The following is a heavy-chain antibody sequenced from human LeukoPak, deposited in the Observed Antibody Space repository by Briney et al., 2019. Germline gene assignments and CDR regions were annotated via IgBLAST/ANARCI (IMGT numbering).Heavy chain of an antibody. V-gene: IGHV1-18*01. CDR3: ARDQEGFDY. CDR1: GYTFTNYG. Sequence: GASVKVSCKASGYTFTNYGISWVRPAPGQGLEWMGWISAYNGNTNYAQKLQGRVTMTTDTSTSTVHMELSGLRSEDTAVYYCARDQEGFDYWGQGTLVTVSS. J-gene: IGHJ4*02. CDR2: ISAYNGNT.